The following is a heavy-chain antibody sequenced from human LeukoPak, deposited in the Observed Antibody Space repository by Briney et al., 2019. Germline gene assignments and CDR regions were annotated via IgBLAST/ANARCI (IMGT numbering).Heavy chain of an antibody. D-gene: IGHD5-24*01. Sequence: QPGGSLRLSCAASGFMFSSNWMSWVRLAPGKGLEWVANIKEDGTETYYVDSVKGRFTISRDNAKNSLYLQTNSLRVEDTAVYYCAKEGRSLQTYWGQGTLVTVSS. J-gene: IGHJ4*02. CDR2: IKEDGTET. CDR1: GFMFSSNW. V-gene: IGHV3-7*03. CDR3: AKEGRSLQTY.